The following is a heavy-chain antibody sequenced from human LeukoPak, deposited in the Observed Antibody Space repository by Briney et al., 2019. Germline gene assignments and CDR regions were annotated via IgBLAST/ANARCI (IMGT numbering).Heavy chain of an antibody. CDR1: GFTFSSYA. V-gene: IGHV3-23*01. CDR3: ARGEAVVVAANH. D-gene: IGHD2-15*01. Sequence: GGSLRLSCAASGFTFSSYAMSWVRQAPGKGLEWVSAITGSGGSTYDADSVKGRFTISRDNAKNSLYLQMNSLRDEDTAVYYCARGEAVVVAANHWGQGTLVTVSS. J-gene: IGHJ5*02. CDR2: ITGSGGST.